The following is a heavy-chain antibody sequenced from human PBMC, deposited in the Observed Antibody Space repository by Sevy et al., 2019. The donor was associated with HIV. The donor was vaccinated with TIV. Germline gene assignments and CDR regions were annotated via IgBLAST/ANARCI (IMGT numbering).Heavy chain of an antibody. Sequence: GGSLRLSCVGSGFVFEDFAVHWVRRSPGKGLEWVSGITGNGQKKFYEGSVKGRFSIPRDNARKSLYLQMNNMKFDETAFYYCGRDISPTLGTGHNWFDLWGQGTLVTVSS. V-gene: IGHV3-9*01. CDR1: GFVFEDFA. CDR3: GRDISPTLGTGHNWFDL. CDR2: ITGNGQKK. J-gene: IGHJ5*02.